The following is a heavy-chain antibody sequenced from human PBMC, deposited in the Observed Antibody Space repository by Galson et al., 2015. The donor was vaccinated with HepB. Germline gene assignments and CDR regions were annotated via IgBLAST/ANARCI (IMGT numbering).Heavy chain of an antibody. V-gene: IGHV4-59*01. Sequence: ETLSLTCTVSGGSISSYYWSWIRQPPGKGLELIGYIYHSGSTNYNPSLRSRVTISVDTSKNQFSLKLSSVTAADTAMYYCARFSLQYYFDSGGTFDYWGQGILVTVSS. CDR2: IYHSGST. CDR1: GGSISSYY. J-gene: IGHJ4*02. D-gene: IGHD3-22*01. CDR3: ARFSLQYYFDSGGTFDY.